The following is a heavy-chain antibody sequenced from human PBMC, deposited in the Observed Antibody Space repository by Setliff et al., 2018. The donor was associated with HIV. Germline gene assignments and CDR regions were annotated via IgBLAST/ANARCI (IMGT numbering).Heavy chain of an antibody. V-gene: IGHV1-18*01. J-gene: IGHJ4*02. CDR3: ARDRIPDLSGSYDY. CDR2: ISAYNGNT. CDR1: GYTFTSYG. Sequence: GASVKVSCKASGYTFTSYGISWVRQAPGQGLEWMGWISAYNGNTNYAQKLQGRVTMTTVTSTSTAYMELRSLRSDDTAVYYCARDRIPDLSGSYDYWGQGTLVTVSS. D-gene: IGHD1-26*01.